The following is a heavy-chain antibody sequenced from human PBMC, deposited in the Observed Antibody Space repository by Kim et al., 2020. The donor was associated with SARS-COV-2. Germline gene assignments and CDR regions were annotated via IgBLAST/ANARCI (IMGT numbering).Heavy chain of an antibody. V-gene: IGHV3-53*04. D-gene: IGHD2-2*01. J-gene: IGHJ6*02. Sequence: VKGRFTISRHNSKNTLYLQMNSLRAEDTAVYYCARHDCSSTSCYGLWSMDVWGQGTTVTVSS. CDR3: ARHDCSSTSCYGLWSMDV.